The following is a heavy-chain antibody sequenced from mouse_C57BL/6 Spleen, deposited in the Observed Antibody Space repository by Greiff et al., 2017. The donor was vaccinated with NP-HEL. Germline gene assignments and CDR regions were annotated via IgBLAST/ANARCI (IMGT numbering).Heavy chain of an antibody. CDR2: INPSSGYT. V-gene: IGHV1-7*01. Sequence: VQLQQSGAELAKPGASVKLSCKASGYTFTSYWMHWVKQRPGQGLEWIGYINPSSGYTKYNQKFKDKATLTADKSSSTAYMQLRSLTYEDSAVYYCAISRSWYFDVWGTGTTVTVSS. CDR3: AISRSWYFDV. J-gene: IGHJ1*03. D-gene: IGHD1-1*01. CDR1: GYTFTSYW.